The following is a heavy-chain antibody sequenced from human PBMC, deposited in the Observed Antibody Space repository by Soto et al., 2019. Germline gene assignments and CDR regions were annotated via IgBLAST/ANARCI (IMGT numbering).Heavy chain of an antibody. V-gene: IGHV4-59*01. Sequence: KTSETLSLTCTVSGDSISTYYWSWIRQPPGKGLQWIGYIFYSGGTAYNPSLKSRVTISLDMSKKQTSLKLSSVTTADTATYFCARLQLVQKVIDYWGQGTLVTVSS. CDR2: IFYSGGT. CDR1: GDSISTYY. CDR3: ARLQLVQKVIDY. D-gene: IGHD1-1*01. J-gene: IGHJ4*02.